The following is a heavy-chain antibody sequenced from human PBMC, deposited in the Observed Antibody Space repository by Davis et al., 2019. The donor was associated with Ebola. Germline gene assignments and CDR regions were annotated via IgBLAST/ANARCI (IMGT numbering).Heavy chain of an antibody. CDR2: INPNSGNT. CDR1: GYTFTGYY. D-gene: IGHD2-2*01. J-gene: IGHJ5*02. Sequence: ASVKVSCKASGYTFTGYYIHWVRQAPGQGLEWMGWINPNSGNTGYAQKFQGRVTMTRDTSISTAYMELSSLRSEETAVYYCVRVAVPRRRWFDPWGQGTLVTVSS. V-gene: IGHV1-8*02. CDR3: VRVAVPRRRWFDP.